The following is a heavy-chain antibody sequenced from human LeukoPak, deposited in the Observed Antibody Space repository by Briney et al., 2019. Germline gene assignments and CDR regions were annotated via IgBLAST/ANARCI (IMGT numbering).Heavy chain of an antibody. CDR3: ARVAAAGNYYFDY. CDR2: IYTSGST. V-gene: IGHV4-4*07. D-gene: IGHD6-13*01. Sequence: SETLSLTCTVSGGSISTYYWSWIRQPARKGLEWIGHIYTSGSTNYNPSLKSRVTISIDTSRNQFSLKLSSVTAADTAVYFCARVAAAGNYYFDYWGQGTLVTVSS. J-gene: IGHJ4*02. CDR1: GGSISTYY.